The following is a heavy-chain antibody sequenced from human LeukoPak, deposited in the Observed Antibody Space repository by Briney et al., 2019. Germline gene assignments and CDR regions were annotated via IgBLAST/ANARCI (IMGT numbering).Heavy chain of an antibody. CDR1: GFTLNSYW. V-gene: IGHV3-7*01. CDR2: IKEGGSEK. J-gene: IGHJ3*02. Sequence: GGSLRLSCAASGFTLNSYWMAWVRQAPGKGLEWVANIKEGGSEKYNVDSVKGRFTISSDNASNSLFLQMNSLRAEDTAVYYCVREAYFGSSGYYGEGAFDIWGQGTQVTVSS. D-gene: IGHD3-22*01. CDR3: VREAYFGSSGYYGEGAFDI.